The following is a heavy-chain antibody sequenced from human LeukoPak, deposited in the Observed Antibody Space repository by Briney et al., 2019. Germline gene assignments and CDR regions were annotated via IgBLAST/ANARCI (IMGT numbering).Heavy chain of an antibody. CDR2: VAYSGNT. D-gene: IGHD1-20*01. CDR3: ASSRYNWNDY. J-gene: IGHJ4*02. V-gene: IGHV4-30-4*01. CDR1: GGSITSGEHY. Sequence: PSETLSLTCTVSGGSITSGEHYCSWIRQRPGKGLEWIGYVAYSGNTNYNPSLSSRVTMSVDTSKNQFSLKLSSVTAADTAVYYCASSRYNWNDYWGQGTLVTVSS.